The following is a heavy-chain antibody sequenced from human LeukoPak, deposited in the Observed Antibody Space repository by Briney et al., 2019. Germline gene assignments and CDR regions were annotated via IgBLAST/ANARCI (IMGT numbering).Heavy chain of an antibody. Sequence: GGSLRLSCAATGFTFSSYAMSWVRQAPGKGLEWVSAIIGSGGSTYYADSVKGRFTISRDNSKNTLYLQMNSLRAEDTAVYYCAKDLLRYFDWLFAFDYWGQGTLVTVSS. V-gene: IGHV3-23*01. D-gene: IGHD3-9*01. CDR1: GFTFSSYA. CDR2: IIGSGGST. CDR3: AKDLLRYFDWLFAFDY. J-gene: IGHJ4*02.